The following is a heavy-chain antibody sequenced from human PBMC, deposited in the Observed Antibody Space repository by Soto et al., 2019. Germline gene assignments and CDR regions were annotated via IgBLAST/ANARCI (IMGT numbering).Heavy chain of an antibody. V-gene: IGHV3-7*01. CDR3: ARTSSLAAGV. Sequence: ESGGGLVQPGGSLRLSCVASGFTFSSSWMSWVRQAPGKGLEWVANIKQDGSDKYYVDSVEARFTISRDNAKNSLYLQMNSLRAEDTAVYYFARTSSLAAGVWCQGT. CDR2: IKQDGSDK. J-gene: IGHJ3*01. D-gene: IGHD6-13*01. CDR1: GFTFSSSW.